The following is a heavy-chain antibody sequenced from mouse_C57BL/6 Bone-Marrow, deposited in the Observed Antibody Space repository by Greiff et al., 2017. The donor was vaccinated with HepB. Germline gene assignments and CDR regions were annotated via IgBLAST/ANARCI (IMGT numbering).Heavy chain of an antibody. V-gene: IGHV1-64*01. D-gene: IGHD2-5*01. CDR1: GYTFTSYW. CDR3: ARWGIVTRAY. CDR2: IHPNSGST. Sequence: QVHVKQPGAELVKPGASVKLSCKASGYTFTSYWMHWVKQRPGQGLEWIGMIHPNSGSTNYNEKFKSKATLTVDKSSSTAYMQLSSLTSEDSAVYYCARWGIVTRAYWGQGTLVTVSA. J-gene: IGHJ3*01.